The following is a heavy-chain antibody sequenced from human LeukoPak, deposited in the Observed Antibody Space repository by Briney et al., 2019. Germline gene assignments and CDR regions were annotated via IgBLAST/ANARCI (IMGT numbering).Heavy chain of an antibody. D-gene: IGHD2-8*01. V-gene: IGHV1-2*02. Sequence: ASVKVSCKASGYTFTSYDINWVRQAPGHGLEWMGWINTHSGGTNHAQKFQGRVHMTRDTSISTAYMELSRLRSDDTAVYYCARPIGYCTNGVCSRAAFDIWGQGTMVTVSS. CDR1: GYTFTSYD. CDR3: ARPIGYCTNGVCSRAAFDI. J-gene: IGHJ3*02. CDR2: INTHSGGT.